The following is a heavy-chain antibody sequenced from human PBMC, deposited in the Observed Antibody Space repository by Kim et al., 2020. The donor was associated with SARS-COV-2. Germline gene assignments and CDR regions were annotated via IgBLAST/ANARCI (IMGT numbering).Heavy chain of an antibody. V-gene: IGHV3-74*01. J-gene: IGHJ4*02. D-gene: IGHD1-26*01. CDR3: ARGWELLGGY. Sequence: TSYADSVKGRFTISRDNAKNTLYLQMNSLRAEDTAVYYCARGWELLGGYWGQGTLVTVSS. CDR2: T.